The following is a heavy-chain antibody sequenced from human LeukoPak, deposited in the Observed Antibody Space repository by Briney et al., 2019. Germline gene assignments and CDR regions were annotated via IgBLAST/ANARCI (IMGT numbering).Heavy chain of an antibody. CDR3: AKSYSSGWGGYFDY. D-gene: IGHD6-19*01. Sequence: GGPLRLSCAASGFTFDDYAVHWVRQAPGKGLEWVSGISWNSGSIGYADSVKGRFTISRDNAKNSLYLQMNSLRAEDTALYYCAKSYSSGWGGYFDYWGQGTLVTVSS. J-gene: IGHJ4*02. V-gene: IGHV3-9*01. CDR1: GFTFDDYA. CDR2: ISWNSGSI.